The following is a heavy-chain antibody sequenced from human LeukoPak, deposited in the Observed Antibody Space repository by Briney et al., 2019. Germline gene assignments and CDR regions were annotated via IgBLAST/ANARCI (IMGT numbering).Heavy chain of an antibody. CDR3: ARASIVGATLGY. CDR1: GFTFSSYA. Sequence: GGSLRLSCAASGFTFSSYAMSWVRQAPGKGLEWVSAISGSGGSTYYADSVKGRFTISRDNSKNTLYLQMNSLRAEDTAVYYRARASIVGATLGYWGQGTLVTVPS. CDR2: ISGSGGST. D-gene: IGHD1-26*01. V-gene: IGHV3-23*01. J-gene: IGHJ4*02.